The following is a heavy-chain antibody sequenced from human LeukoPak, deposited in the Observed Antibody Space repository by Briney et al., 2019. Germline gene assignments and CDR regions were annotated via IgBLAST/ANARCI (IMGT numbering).Heavy chain of an antibody. CDR1: GFTFSSYW. J-gene: IGHJ6*02. V-gene: IGHV3-74*01. Sequence: PGGSLRLSCAASGFTFSSYWMHWVRQAPGKGLVWVSRINSDGSSTSYADSVKGRFTISRDNAKNTLYLQMNSLRAEDTAVYYCAREGYSSSWTNYYYYGMDVWGQGTTVTVSS. CDR2: INSDGSST. D-gene: IGHD6-13*01. CDR3: AREGYSSSWTNYYYYGMDV.